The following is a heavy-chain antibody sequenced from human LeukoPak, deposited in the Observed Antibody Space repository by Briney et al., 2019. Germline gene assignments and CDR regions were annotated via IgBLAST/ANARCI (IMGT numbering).Heavy chain of an antibody. V-gene: IGHV1-46*01. CDR2: INPSGGST. D-gene: IGHD4-17*01. CDR3: ARDTYTTVTAMDV. Sequence: TSVKVSCKASGYTFTSYYMHWVRQAPGQGLEWMGIINPSGGSTSYAQKFQGRVTMTRDTSTSTAHMELRSLRSDDTAVYYCARDTYTTVTAMDVWGKGTTVTVSS. CDR1: GYTFTSYY. J-gene: IGHJ6*03.